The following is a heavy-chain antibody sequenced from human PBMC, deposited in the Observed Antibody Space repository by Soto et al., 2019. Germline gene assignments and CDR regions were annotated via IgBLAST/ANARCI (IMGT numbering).Heavy chain of an antibody. V-gene: IGHV4-39*01. CDR1: GGSISSSSYY. CDR2: IYYSGST. CDR3: ARQHGSGSYYLVYYYYMDV. J-gene: IGHJ6*03. D-gene: IGHD3-10*01. Sequence: SETLSLTCTVSGGSISSSSYYWGWIRQPPGKGLEWIGSIYYSGSTYYNPSLKSRVTISVDTSKNQFSLKLSSVTAADTAVYYCARQHGSGSYYLVYYYYMDVWGKGTTVTVSS.